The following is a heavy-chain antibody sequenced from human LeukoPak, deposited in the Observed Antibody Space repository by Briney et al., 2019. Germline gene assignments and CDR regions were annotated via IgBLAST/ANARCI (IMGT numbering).Heavy chain of an antibody. Sequence: GGSLRLSCAASGFTFSSYGMHWVRQAPGKGLDWVAFIHHDGSNKYYADSVRGRFTISRDNSKNTLYLQMNSLRAEDTALYYCAKDSLLYSGSRTWGQGTLVTVSS. CDR2: IHHDGSNK. CDR1: GFTFSSYG. V-gene: IGHV3-30*02. CDR3: AKDSLLYSGSRT. J-gene: IGHJ5*02. D-gene: IGHD1-26*01.